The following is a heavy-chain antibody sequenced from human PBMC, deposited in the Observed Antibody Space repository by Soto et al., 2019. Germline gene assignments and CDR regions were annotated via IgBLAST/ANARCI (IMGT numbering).Heavy chain of an antibody. Sequence: QVQLVESGGGVVQPGGSLRLSCEASGFTFRDYGFHWVGQAPGKGLEWVAVIYYDGSGSDYEDSVRGRFIFSRDISTNTLYLQMNSLRAEDTAVYYCVRDDCSGGTCYGGYWGQGTLVTVSS. CDR1: GFTFRDYG. V-gene: IGHV3-33*01. J-gene: IGHJ4*02. CDR3: VRDDCSGGTCYGGY. D-gene: IGHD2-15*01. CDR2: IYYDGSGS.